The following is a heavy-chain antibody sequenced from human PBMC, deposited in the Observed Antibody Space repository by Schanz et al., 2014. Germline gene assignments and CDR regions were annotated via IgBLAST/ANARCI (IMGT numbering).Heavy chain of an antibody. CDR2: ISWNSGTI. V-gene: IGHV3-9*01. D-gene: IGHD3-22*01. CDR1: GFTFDKYA. CDR3: AKDISDTSGKDDY. J-gene: IGHJ4*02. Sequence: EVQLVESGGGLVQPGKSLRLSCAASGFTFDKYAMHWVRQAPGKGLEWVSVISWNSGTIGYADSVKGRFTISRDNAKNSLYLQMNSLRAEDTALYYCAKDISDTSGKDDYWGQGTLVTVSS.